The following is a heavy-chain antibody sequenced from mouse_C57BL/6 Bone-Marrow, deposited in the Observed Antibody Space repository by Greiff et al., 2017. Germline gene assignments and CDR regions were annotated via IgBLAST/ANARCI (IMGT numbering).Heavy chain of an antibody. D-gene: IGHD1-1*01. CDR1: GYTFTDYY. V-gene: IGHV1-26*01. Sequence: VQLQQSGPELVKPGASVKISCKASGYTFTDYYMNWVKQSHGKSLEWIGDINPNNGGTSYNQKLKGKATLTVDKSSSTAYMELRSLTSEDSAVYYCARDYYGSSWYFDYWGQVTMLTVSS. J-gene: IGHJ2*01. CDR3: ARDYYGSSWYFDY. CDR2: INPNNGGT.